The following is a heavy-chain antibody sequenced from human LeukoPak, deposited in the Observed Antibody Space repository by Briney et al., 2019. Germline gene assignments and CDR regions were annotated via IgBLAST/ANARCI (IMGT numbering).Heavy chain of an antibody. CDR1: GGSISSGDYY. D-gene: IGHD3-3*01. CDR2: IYYSGST. CDR3: ARGLRFLEWLSATDRNWFDP. J-gene: IGHJ5*02. Sequence: SQTLSLTCTVSGGSISSGDYYWSWIRQPPGKGLEWIGYIYYSGSTYYNPSLKSRVTISVDTSKNQFSLKLSSVTAADTAVYYCARGLRFLEWLSATDRNWFDPWGQGTLVTVSS. V-gene: IGHV4-30-4*01.